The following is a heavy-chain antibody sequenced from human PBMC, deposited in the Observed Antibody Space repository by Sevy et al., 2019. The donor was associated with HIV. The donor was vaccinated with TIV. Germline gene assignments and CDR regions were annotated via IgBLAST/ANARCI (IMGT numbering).Heavy chain of an antibody. CDR1: GGAFSTYA. J-gene: IGHJ4*02. CDR3: ARDLLSYSGYDFRSFDY. CDR2: IIPIFGRG. Sequence: ASVKVSCKASGGAFSTYAISWVRQAPGQGLEWMGGIIPIFGRGNYAQKFQGRVTITADESTSTAYMELSSLRSEDTAVYSCARDLLSYSGYDFRSFDYWGQGTLVTVSS. V-gene: IGHV1-69*13. D-gene: IGHD5-12*01.